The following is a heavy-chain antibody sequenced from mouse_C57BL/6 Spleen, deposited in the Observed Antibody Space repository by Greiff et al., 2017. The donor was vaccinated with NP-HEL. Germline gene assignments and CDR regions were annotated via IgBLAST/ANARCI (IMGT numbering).Heavy chain of an antibody. Sequence: EVQVVESGGGLVKPGGSLKLSCAASGFTFSDYGMHWVRQAPEKGLEWVAYISSGSSTIYYADTVKGRFTISRDNAKNTLFLQMTSLRSEDTAMYYCARVLRSTLEGAMDYWGQGTSVTVSS. CDR3: ARVLRSTLEGAMDY. V-gene: IGHV5-17*01. CDR1: GFTFSDYG. CDR2: ISSGSSTI. J-gene: IGHJ4*01. D-gene: IGHD1-1*01.